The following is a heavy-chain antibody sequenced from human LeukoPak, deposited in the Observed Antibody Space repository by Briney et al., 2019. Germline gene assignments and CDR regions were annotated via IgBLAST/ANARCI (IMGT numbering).Heavy chain of an antibody. Sequence: SETLSLTCTVSGGSISSYYWSWIRQPAGKGLEWIGRIYTSGSTNYNPSLKSRVNMSVDTSKNQLALKVSSVTAADTAVYYCARGPPEGYYYYMDVWGKGTTVTVSS. CDR2: IYTSGST. CDR3: ARGPPEGYYYYMDV. J-gene: IGHJ6*03. CDR1: GGSISSYY. V-gene: IGHV4-4*07.